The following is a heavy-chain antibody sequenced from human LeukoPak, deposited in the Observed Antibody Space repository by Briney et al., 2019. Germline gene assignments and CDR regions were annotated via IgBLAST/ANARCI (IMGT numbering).Heavy chain of an antibody. CDR2: INNDGSST. V-gene: IGHV3-74*01. CDR3: ARGGSSSHMDV. J-gene: IGHJ6*03. CDR1: GFTFSSYW. Sequence: PGGSLTLSCAASGFTFSSYWMHWVRQAPGKGLVWVSRINNDGSSTSYADSVKGRFTISRDNAKNTLYLQMNSLRAEDTAVYYCARGGSSSHMDVWGNGTTVTVSS. D-gene: IGHD6-6*01.